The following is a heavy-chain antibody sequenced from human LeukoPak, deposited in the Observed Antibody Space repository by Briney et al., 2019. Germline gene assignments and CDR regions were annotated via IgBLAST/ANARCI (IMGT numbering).Heavy chain of an antibody. V-gene: IGHV4-59*01. CDR3: ARGRYYMDV. CDR1: GGSISSYY. Sequence: SETLSLTCTVSGGSISSYYWSWIRQPPGKGLEWIGYIYYSGSTNYNPSFKSRVTISVDTSKNQFSLKLSSVTAADTAVYYCARGRYYMDVWGKGTTVTVSS. CDR2: IYYSGST. J-gene: IGHJ6*03.